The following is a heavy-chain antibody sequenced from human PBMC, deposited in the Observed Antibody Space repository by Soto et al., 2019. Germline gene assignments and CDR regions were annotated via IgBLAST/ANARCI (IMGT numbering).Heavy chain of an antibody. CDR2: IKTSAGGGAT. J-gene: IGHJ6*02. CDR3: TTGSGEGI. Sequence: EVQLVESAGGLVKPGGSLRLSCVASGFSFNKAWMNWVRQAPGEGLGWAGGIKTSAGGGATDYAAPVQGRFTISGDDSTNALYLHMPSLRTEDRVIYYCTTGSGEGIWGQGTTVSVPS. CDR1: GFSFNKAW. D-gene: IGHD1-26*01. V-gene: IGHV3-15*07.